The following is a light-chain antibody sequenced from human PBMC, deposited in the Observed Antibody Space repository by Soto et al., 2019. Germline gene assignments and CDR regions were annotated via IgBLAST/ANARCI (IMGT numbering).Light chain of an antibody. CDR3: LVSLSGARV. J-gene: IGLJ7*01. V-gene: IGLV7-46*01. Sequence: QAVVTQEPSLTVSPGGTVTLTCGSSTGAVTSGHYPYWFQQKPGQAPRTLIYDTRNKHSWTPARFSGSLLGGKAALTLSGAQPEDEAVYYCLVSLSGARVFGGATQLSVL. CDR2: DTR. CDR1: TGAVTSGHY.